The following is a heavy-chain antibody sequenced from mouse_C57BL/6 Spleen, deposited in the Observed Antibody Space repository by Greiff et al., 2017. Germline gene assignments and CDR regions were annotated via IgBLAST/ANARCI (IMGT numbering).Heavy chain of an antibody. D-gene: IGHD2-4*01. CDR1: GFTFSSYA. CDR2: ISDGGSYT. J-gene: IGHJ2*01. V-gene: IGHV5-4*01. Sequence: KLVESGGGLVKPGGSLKLSCAASGFTFSSYAMSWVRQTPEKRLEWVATISDGGSYTYYPDNVKGRFTISRDNAKNNLYLQMSHLKSEDTAMYYCAREGYYDYVFDYWGQGTTLTVSS. CDR3: AREGYYDYVFDY.